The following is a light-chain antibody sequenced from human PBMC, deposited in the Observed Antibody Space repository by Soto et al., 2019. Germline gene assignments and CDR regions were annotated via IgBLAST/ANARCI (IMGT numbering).Light chain of an antibody. J-gene: IGKJ1*01. CDR3: QHWNDYSWT. CDR2: KTS. CDR1: QSISIW. Sequence: DIHMTQSPSTLYGSLGDRVTITCRASQSISIWLAWYQQKPGKAPNLLIYKTSSLETGVPSRFSGSGSGTEFTLTISSLQPDDFATYYCQHWNDYSWTFGQGTKVEVK. V-gene: IGKV1-5*03.